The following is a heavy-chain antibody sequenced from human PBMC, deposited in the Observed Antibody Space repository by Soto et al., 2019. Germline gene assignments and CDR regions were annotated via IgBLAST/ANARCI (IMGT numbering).Heavy chain of an antibody. CDR2: VSIGGST. V-gene: IGHV3-23*01. J-gene: IGHJ4*02. CDR1: GFTFSSYA. Sequence: DVQLLESGGGLVQPEGSLRLSCAASGFTFSSYAMGWVRQGPGKGLEWVAVVSIGGSTHYADCVGGRFTISRDNSKNTLSLRMNSLAAVESAVYFCAKRRGAGGHFDYWGQGALVTVSS. CDR3: AKRRGAGGHFDY. D-gene: IGHD2-15*01.